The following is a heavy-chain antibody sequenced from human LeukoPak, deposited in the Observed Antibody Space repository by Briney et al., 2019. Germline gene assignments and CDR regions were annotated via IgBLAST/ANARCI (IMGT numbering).Heavy chain of an antibody. J-gene: IGHJ4*02. CDR1: GFTFSSYG. CDR3: ARPDCSSTSCYEFDC. Sequence: PGGSLRLSCAASGFTFSSYGMHWVRQAPGKGLEWVAFIRYDGSNKYYADSVKGRFTISRDNAKNSLYLQMNSLRAEDTAVYYCARPDCSSTSCYEFDCWGQGTLVAVSS. D-gene: IGHD2-2*01. CDR2: IRYDGSNK. V-gene: IGHV3-30*02.